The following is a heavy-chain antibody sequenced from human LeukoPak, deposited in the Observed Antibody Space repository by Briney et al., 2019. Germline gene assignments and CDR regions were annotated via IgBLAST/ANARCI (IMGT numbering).Heavy chain of an antibody. V-gene: IGHV4-39*07. CDR3: ARVGVGSYNFDY. Sequence: PSETLSLTCTVSGGSISSGISFWGWIRQSPGKGLEWIGEIYHSGSTNYNPSLKSRVTISVDKSENHFSLNLNSVTAADTAVYYCARVGVGSYNFDYWGQGTLVTVSS. D-gene: IGHD3-3*01. CDR1: GGSISSGISF. J-gene: IGHJ4*02. CDR2: IYHSGST.